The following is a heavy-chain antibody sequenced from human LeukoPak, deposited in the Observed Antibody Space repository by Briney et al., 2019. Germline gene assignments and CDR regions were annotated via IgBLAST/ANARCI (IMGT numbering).Heavy chain of an antibody. J-gene: IGHJ4*02. D-gene: IGHD2-21*02. CDR3: AKGDVAAPYYFDY. Sequence: GSLRLSFACSVCTLSHYVLHWLGPPRGRGRAGVSAISGRGGSTYYAASVTGRYTISRDNSKNTLYLQINSLRAEDTAVYYCAKGDVAAPYYFDYWGQGTLGTVSS. V-gene: IGHV3-23*01. CDR2: ISGRGGST. CDR1: VCTLSHYV.